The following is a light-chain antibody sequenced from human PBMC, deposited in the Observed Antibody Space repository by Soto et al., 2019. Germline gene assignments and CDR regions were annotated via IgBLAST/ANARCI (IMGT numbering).Light chain of an antibody. J-gene: IGLJ7*01. CDR3: CSYAGTYAV. CDR1: SSDVGSYNL. V-gene: IGLV2-23*01. CDR2: EGS. Sequence: SALTQPASVSGSPGQSITLSCTGTSSDVGSYNLVSWYQQHPGKAPKLMIYEGSKRPSGVSNRFSGSKSGNTASLTISGLQAEDEADYYCCSYAGTYAVFGGGTQLTVL.